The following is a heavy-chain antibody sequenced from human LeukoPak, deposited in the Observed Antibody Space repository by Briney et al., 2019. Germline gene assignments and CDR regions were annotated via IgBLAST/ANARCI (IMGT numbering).Heavy chain of an antibody. CDR3: ARVVVVVVAATGWFDP. J-gene: IGHJ5*02. Sequence: PSQTLSLTCTVSGGSISSGDYYWSWIRQPPGKGLEWIGYIYYGGSTYYNPSLKSRVTISVDTSKNQFSLKLSSVTAADTAVYYCARVVVVVVAATGWFDPWGQGTLVTVSS. CDR1: GGSISSGDYY. V-gene: IGHV4-30-4*08. CDR2: IYYGGST. D-gene: IGHD2-15*01.